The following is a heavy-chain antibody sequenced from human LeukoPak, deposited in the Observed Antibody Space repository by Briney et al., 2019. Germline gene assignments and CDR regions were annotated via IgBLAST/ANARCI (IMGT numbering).Heavy chain of an antibody. D-gene: IGHD3-22*01. V-gene: IGHV1-46*01. Sequence: ASVKVSCKASGYTFTSYYMHWVRLAPGQGLEWMGIVNPSGGSTSYAQKFQGRVTMTRDTSTSTVYMELSSLRSEDTAVYYCARGTDAYYYDSSDIDYWGQGTLVTVSS. CDR2: VNPSGGST. CDR1: GYTFTSYY. J-gene: IGHJ4*02. CDR3: ARGTDAYYYDSSDIDY.